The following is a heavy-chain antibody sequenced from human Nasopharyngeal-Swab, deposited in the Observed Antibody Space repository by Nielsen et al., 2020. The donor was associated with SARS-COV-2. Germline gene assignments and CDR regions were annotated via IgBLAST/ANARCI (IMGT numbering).Heavy chain of an antibody. J-gene: IGHJ4*02. CDR1: GGSISSYY. D-gene: IGHD4-17*01. Sequence: SETLSLTCTVSGGSISSYYWSWIRQPPGKGLEWIGYIYYSGSTNYNPSLKSRVTISVDTSKNQFSLKLSSVTAADTAVYYCVRGYGDYDYWGQGTLVTVSS. V-gene: IGHV4-59*12. CDR2: IYYSGST. CDR3: VRGYGDYDY.